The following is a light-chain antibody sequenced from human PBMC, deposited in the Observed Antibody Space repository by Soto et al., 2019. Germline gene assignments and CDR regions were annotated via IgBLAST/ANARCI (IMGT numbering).Light chain of an antibody. V-gene: IGLV1-40*01. CDR3: QSYDSSLSGSGV. CDR2: GDT. CDR1: RSNIGAGFD. Sequence: QSVLTQPPSVSGAPGQRVTISCTGSRSNIGAGFDVHWYQQVPGTAPKLLINGDTNRPSGVPDRVAGSKSGTSASLAITGLQADDEADYDCQSYDSSLSGSGVFGTGTKLTVL. J-gene: IGLJ1*01.